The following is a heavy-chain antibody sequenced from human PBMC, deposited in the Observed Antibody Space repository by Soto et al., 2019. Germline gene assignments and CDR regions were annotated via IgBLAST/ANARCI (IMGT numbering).Heavy chain of an antibody. CDR1: GFTFSSYA. Sequence: GGSLRLSCAASGFTFSSYAMHWVRQAPGKGLEWVAVISYDGSNKYYADSVKGRFTISRDNSKNTLYLQRNSLRAEDTAVYYCANTILSLYYFDYWGQGTLVTVSS. V-gene: IGHV3-30-3*01. D-gene: IGHD3-3*01. CDR3: ANTILSLYYFDY. CDR2: ISYDGSNK. J-gene: IGHJ4*02.